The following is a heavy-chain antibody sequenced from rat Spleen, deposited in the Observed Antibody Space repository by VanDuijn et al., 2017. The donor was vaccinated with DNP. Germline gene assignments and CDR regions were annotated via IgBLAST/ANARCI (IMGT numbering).Heavy chain of an antibody. CDR1: GFSLTSHT. D-gene: IGHD1-12*02. CDR2: MSSGGCT. V-gene: IGHV2-6*01. CDR3: ARHYYEGSYYYGAMDA. J-gene: IGHJ4*01. Sequence: QVQLKESGPGLVQPSQTLSLTCTVSGFSLTSHTVSWARQPPGKGLYWIAAMSSGGCTYYNLALKSRPSISRDTSKSQVFLKMNSLQTVDTAMYFCARHYYEGSYYYGAMDAWGQGTAVTVSS.